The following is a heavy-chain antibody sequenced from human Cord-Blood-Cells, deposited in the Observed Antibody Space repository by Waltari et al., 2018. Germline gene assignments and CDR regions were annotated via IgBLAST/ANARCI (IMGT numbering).Heavy chain of an antibody. CDR1: GFTFSSYS. J-gene: IGHJ4*02. V-gene: IGHV3-48*01. CDR2: ISSSSSTI. D-gene: IGHD1-7*01. Sequence: EVQLVESGGGLVQHGGSLRLSCAASGFTFSSYSMNWVRQAPGKGLEWVSYISSSSSTIYYADSVKGRFTNSRDNAKNSLYLQMNSLRAEDTAVYYCARDSGNWNYDYWGQGTLVTVSS. CDR3: ARDSGNWNYDY.